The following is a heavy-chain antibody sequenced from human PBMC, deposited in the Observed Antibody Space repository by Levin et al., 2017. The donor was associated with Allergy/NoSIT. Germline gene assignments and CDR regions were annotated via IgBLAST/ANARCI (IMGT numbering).Heavy chain of an antibody. J-gene: IGHJ4*02. V-gene: IGHV3-15*01. CDR2: IKSKADGATT. CDR1: GFTFSIAW. D-gene: IGHD4-17*01. Sequence: PGGSLRLSCVASGFTFSIAWMSWVRQAPGKGLEWVGRIKSKADGATTDYAAPVKGRFTISRDDSKNTLFLQMNSLKTEDTAVYYCTTVQTVTTMAFDCWGQGALVTVSS. CDR3: TTVQTVTTMAFDC.